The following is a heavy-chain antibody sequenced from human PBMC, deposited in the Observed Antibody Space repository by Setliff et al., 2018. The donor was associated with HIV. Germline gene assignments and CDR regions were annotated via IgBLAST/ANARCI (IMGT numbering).Heavy chain of an antibody. CDR3: ARGARYAYYYDGSGYYRHFDY. J-gene: IGHJ4*02. CDR2: IYTTGST. CDR1: GGSISSGTYY. V-gene: IGHV4-61*09. Sequence: PSETLSLTCTVSGGSISSGTYYWTWIRQPAGKGLEWIGHIYTTGSTNYNPSLKSRVTMSVDTSKNQFSLNLSSVTAADTAVYYCARGARYAYYYDGSGYYRHFDYWGQGTLVTVS. D-gene: IGHD3-22*01.